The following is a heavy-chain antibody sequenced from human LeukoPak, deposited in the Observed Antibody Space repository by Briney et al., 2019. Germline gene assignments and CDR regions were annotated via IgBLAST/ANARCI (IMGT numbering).Heavy chain of an antibody. CDR3: ARLQYCSGTSCYWFDP. CDR2: IYHTGST. V-gene: IGHV4-30-2*01. D-gene: IGHD2-2*01. CDR1: GGSISSGLYS. Sequence: SETLSLTCDVSGGSISSGLYSWSWIRQPLGKGLEWIGYIYHTGSTYYNPSLKSRVTISVDTSKNQFSLRLSSVIAADTAVYYCARLQYCSGTSCYWFDPWGQGTLVTVSS. J-gene: IGHJ5*02.